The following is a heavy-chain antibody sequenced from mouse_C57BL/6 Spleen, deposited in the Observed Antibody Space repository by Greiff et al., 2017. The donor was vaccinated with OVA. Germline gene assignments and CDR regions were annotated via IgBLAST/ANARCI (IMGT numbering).Heavy chain of an antibody. D-gene: IGHD4-1*01. CDR1: GYSFTGYY. CDR2: INPSTGGT. Sequence: VQLQQSGPELVKPGASVKISCKASGYSFTGYYMNWVKQSPEKSLEWIGEINPSTGGTTYNQKFKAKATLTVDKSSSTAYMQLKSLTSEDSAVYYCAIEGKLGKIAYWGQGTLVTVSA. CDR3: AIEGKLGKIAY. J-gene: IGHJ3*01. V-gene: IGHV1-42*01.